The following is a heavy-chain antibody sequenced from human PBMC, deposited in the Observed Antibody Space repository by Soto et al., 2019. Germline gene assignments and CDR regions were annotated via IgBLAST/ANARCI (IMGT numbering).Heavy chain of an antibody. V-gene: IGHV4-39*01. D-gene: IGHD3-10*01. CDR1: GGSISSSSYY. CDR3: AADFTSGIEY. J-gene: IGHJ4*02. CDR2: IYYSGST. Sequence: SETLSLTCTVSGGSISSSSYYWGWIRQPPGKGLEWIGSIYYSGSTYYNPSLKSRVTISVDTSKNQFSLKLSSVTAADTAVYYCAADFTSGIEYWGQGTLVTVSS.